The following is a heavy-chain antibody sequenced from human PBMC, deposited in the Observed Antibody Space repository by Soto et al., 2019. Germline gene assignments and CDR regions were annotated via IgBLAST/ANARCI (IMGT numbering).Heavy chain of an antibody. CDR1: GFTVSSNY. CDR3: ARTTTIAARPLLLFDY. D-gene: IGHD6-6*01. CDR2: IYSGGST. V-gene: IGHV3-53*01. J-gene: IGHJ4*02. Sequence: GGSLRLSCAASGFTVSSNYRSWVRQAPGKGLEWVSVIYSGGSTYYADSVKGRFTISRDNSKNTLYLQMNSLRAEDTAVYYCARTTTIAARPLLLFDYWGQGTLVTVSS.